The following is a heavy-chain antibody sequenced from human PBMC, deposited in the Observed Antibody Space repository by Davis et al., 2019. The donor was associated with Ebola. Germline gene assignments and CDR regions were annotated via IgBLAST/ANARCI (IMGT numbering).Heavy chain of an antibody. J-gene: IGHJ6*03. CDR3: EHQYQLLSGYYMDV. V-gene: IGHV2-5*08. Sequence: SWIRQPPGKALEWLALIYWDDDKRYSPSLQSRLTITKDTSKNQVVLTMTNMDPVDTAKYYCEHQYQLLSGYYMDVWGKGTTVTVSS. CDR2: IYWDDDK. D-gene: IGHD2-2*01.